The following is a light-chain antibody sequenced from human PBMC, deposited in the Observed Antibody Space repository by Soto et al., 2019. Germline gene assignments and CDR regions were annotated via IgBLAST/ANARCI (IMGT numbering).Light chain of an antibody. CDR1: KSVSNNY. CDR2: GAS. J-gene: IGKJ1*01. V-gene: IGKV3-20*01. Sequence: DIVMTQSPGTLSLSPGERATLSCRTSKSVSNNYLAWYQQKPGQAPRLLIYGASNRATGIPDRFSGSGSGTDFTLTISRLEPEDFAVYYCQQYGSSGTFGQGTKVDIK. CDR3: QQYGSSGT.